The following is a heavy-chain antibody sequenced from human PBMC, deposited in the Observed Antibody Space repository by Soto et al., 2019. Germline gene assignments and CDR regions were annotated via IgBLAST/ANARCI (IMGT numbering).Heavy chain of an antibody. CDR3: ASEGVPVEDGGDYYYGMYV. V-gene: IGHV3-30-3*01. D-gene: IGHD2-2*01. J-gene: IGHJ6*02. Sequence: QVQLVESGGGVVQPGRSLRLSCAASGFTFSTHVMCWVRQATGQGLEWGALISYDGSNQYYADSVKGRNTTSRDNSKNTPYLQMHILRAEYTAVYSCASEGVPVEDGGDYYYGMYVWGQGTTVTVAS. CDR1: GFTFSTHV. CDR2: ISYDGSNQ.